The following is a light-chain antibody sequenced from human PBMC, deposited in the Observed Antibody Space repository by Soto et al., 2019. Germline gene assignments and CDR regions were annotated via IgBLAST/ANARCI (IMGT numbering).Light chain of an antibody. Sequence: SYELTQSPSVSVAPGQTARITCGGSNIRRQSVHWYQQKPGQAPVVVVYDDIDRPSGIPERFSGSTSGNTATLTISRVEAGDEADYYCATWDDSLSGFVVFGGGTQLTVL. CDR3: ATWDDSLSGFVV. V-gene: IGLV3-21*02. J-gene: IGLJ7*01. CDR1: NIRRQS. CDR2: DDI.